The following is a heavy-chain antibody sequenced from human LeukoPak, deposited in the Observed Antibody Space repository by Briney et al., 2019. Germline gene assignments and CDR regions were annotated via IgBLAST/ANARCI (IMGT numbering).Heavy chain of an antibody. CDR2: IGGISGTI. CDR3: ATLRGGH. Sequence: GGSLRLSCAASGFTFSLYSMTWVRQAPGKGLEWISYIGGISGTIRYADSVKGRFTISRDNAKNSLFLQMDSLRAEDTAVYFCATLRGGHWGQGTLVTVSP. J-gene: IGHJ4*02. V-gene: IGHV3-48*01. CDR1: GFTFSLYS. D-gene: IGHD3-10*01.